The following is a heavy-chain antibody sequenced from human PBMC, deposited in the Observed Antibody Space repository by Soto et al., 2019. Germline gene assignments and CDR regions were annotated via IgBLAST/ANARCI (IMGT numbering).Heavy chain of an antibody. V-gene: IGHV4-59*08. CDR3: ARRYGVYFDY. Sequence: SETLSLTCTVSGGSISSYYWSWIRQPPGKGLEWIGHIYYSGSTNYNPSLKSRVTISVDTSKNQFSLKLSSVTAADTAVYYCARRYGVYFDYWGQGTLVTVSS. CDR2: IYYSGST. J-gene: IGHJ4*02. CDR1: GGSISSYY. D-gene: IGHD4-17*01.